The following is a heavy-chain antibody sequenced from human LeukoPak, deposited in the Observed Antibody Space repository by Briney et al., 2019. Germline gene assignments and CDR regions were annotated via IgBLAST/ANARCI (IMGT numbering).Heavy chain of an antibody. CDR1: GYTFTSYY. CDR2: INANSGST. V-gene: IGHV1-46*01. CDR3: ATGGSSWSQYNWFDP. J-gene: IGHJ5*02. Sequence: ASVKVSCKASGYTFTSYYMYWVRQAPGQGLEWMGIINANSGSTTYAQKFQGRVTMTRDTSTSTVYMELSSLGSEDTAVYYCATGGSSWSQYNWFDPWGQGTLVTVSS. D-gene: IGHD6-13*01.